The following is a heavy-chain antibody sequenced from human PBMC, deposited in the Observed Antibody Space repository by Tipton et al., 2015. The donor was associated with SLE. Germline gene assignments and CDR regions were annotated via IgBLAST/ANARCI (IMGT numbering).Heavy chain of an antibody. D-gene: IGHD5/OR15-5a*01. CDR1: GYSLSSGFY. J-gene: IGHJ4*02. V-gene: IGHV4-38-2*02. CDR3: ARDLPLAY. Sequence: LRLSCTVSGYSLSSGFYWGWIRQPPGKGLEWIASMYHDGSTYYNPSLKSRVTISVDTTKNQFSLRLTSVTAADTAVYYCARDLPLAYWGQGTLITVSP. CDR2: MYHDGST.